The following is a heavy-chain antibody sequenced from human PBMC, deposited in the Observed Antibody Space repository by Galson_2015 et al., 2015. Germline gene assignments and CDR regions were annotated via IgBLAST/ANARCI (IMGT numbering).Heavy chain of an antibody. V-gene: IGHV3-48*02. CDR3: ARDETYYYDRSGAFDI. CDR2: ISSSSSTI. J-gene: IGHJ3*02. D-gene: IGHD3-22*01. Sequence: SLRLSCAASGFTFSSYSMNWVRQAPGKGLEWVSYISSSSSTIYYADSVKGRFTISRDNAKNSLYLQMNSLRDEDTAVYYCARDETYYYDRSGAFDIWGQGTMVTVSS. CDR1: GFTFSSYS.